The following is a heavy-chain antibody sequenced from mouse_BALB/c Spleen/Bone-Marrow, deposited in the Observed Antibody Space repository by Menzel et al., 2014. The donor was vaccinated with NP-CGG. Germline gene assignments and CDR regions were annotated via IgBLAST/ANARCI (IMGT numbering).Heavy chain of an antibody. CDR2: INPNNGGT. CDR3: ARKDYGYNYAMDY. Sequence: EVQGVESGPELVKPGASVKISCKTSGYTFTEYTMHWVKQSHGKSLEWIGGINPNNGGTSYNQKFKGKATLTVDKSSSTAYMELRSLTSEDSAVYYCARKDYGYNYAMDYWGQGTSVTVSS. CDR1: GYTFTEYT. J-gene: IGHJ4*01. D-gene: IGHD1-2*01. V-gene: IGHV1-18*01.